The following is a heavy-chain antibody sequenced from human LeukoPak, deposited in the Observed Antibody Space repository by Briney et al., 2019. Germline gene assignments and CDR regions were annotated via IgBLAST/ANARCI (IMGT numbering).Heavy chain of an antibody. CDR3: ARDLWTGGFDY. CDR1: GYTFTSYD. V-gene: IGHV1-8*01. Sequence: APVKVSCKASGYTFTSYDINWVRQATGQGLEWMGWMNPHSGNTGYAQKFQGRVTMTRNTSISTAYMELSRLRSDDTAVYYCARDLWTGGFDYWGQGTLVTVSS. CDR2: MNPHSGNT. J-gene: IGHJ4*02. D-gene: IGHD3/OR15-3a*01.